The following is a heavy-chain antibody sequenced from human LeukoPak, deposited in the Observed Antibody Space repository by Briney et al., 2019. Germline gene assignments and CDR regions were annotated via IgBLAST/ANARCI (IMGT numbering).Heavy chain of an antibody. D-gene: IGHD3-10*01. J-gene: IGHJ2*01. V-gene: IGHV3-33*01. CDR1: GFTFSSYG. CDR3: ARDRAMVPGKQWYFDL. CDR2: IWYDGSNK. Sequence: PGGSLRLSCAASGFTFSSYGMHWVRQAPGKGLEWVALIWYDGSNKYYVDSVKGRFTISRDSSKKTMYLQMNSLRAEDTAVYFCARDRAMVPGKQWYFDLWGRGTLVTVSS.